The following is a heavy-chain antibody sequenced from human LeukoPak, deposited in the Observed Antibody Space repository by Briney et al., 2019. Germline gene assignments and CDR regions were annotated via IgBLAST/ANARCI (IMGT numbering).Heavy chain of an antibody. V-gene: IGHV3-66*01. D-gene: IGHD3-22*01. CDR2: IYSGGST. J-gene: IGHJ4*02. CDR3: ARDLGGGYYDSSGSNSDY. Sequence: GGSLRLSCAATGFIFSNYAMSWVRQAPGKGLEWVSVIYSGGSTYYADSVKGRFTISRDNCKNTLYLQMNSLRAEDTAVYYCARDLGGGYYDSSGSNSDYWGQGTLVTVSS. CDR1: GFIFSNYA.